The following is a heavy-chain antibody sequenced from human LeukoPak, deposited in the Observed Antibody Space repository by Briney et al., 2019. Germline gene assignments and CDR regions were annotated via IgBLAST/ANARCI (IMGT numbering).Heavy chain of an antibody. V-gene: IGHV1-2*02. D-gene: IGHD5-12*01. CDR2: INPNSGGT. CDR3: ARGIMATNWIYYYYNYMDV. Sequence: VASVKVSCKASGYTFTGYYIHWVRQAPGQGLEWMGWINPNSGGTNYAQKFQGRVTMTRDTSISTAYMVLSRLRSDDTAVYYCARGIMATNWIYYYYNYMDVWGKGTTVTVSS. J-gene: IGHJ6*03. CDR1: GYTFTGYY.